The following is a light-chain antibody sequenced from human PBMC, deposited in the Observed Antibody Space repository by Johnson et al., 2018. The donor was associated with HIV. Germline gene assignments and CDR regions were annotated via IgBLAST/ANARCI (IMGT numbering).Light chain of an antibody. CDR2: ENN. CDR3: ETWDSSLTGV. Sequence: QSVLTQPPSVSAAPGQKVTISCSGSSPNIGNNYVSWYQQLPGTAPKLLIYENNKRPSGIPDRFSGSKSGTSATLGITGLQTEDEADYYCETWDSSLTGVFGTGTKVTVL. J-gene: IGLJ1*01. V-gene: IGLV1-51*02. CDR1: SPNIGNNY.